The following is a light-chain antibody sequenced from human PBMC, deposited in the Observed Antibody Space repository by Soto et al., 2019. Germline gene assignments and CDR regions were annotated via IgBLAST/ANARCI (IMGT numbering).Light chain of an antibody. Sequence: EIVLRQSPATLSLSRGEGATLSCRASQSVNNYLAWYQQKPGHAPRLLIYDASNRATGIPARFSGSGSGTDFTLTISSLEPEDFAVYYCQQRSSWPHPFGQGTRLEIK. CDR3: QQRSSWPHP. CDR1: QSVNNY. J-gene: IGKJ5*01. CDR2: DAS. V-gene: IGKV3-11*01.